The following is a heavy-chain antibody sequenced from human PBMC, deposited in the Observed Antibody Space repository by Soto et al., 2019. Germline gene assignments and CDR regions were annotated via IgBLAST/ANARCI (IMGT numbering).Heavy chain of an antibody. CDR2: IIPIFGTA. V-gene: IGHV1-69*01. CDR3: ARVNYYDSSGYYWGFRFDP. J-gene: IGHJ5*02. Sequence: QVQLVQSGAAVKKPGSSVKVSCKASGGTFSSYAISWVLQAPGQGLEWRGGIIPIFGTANYAQKFQGRVTITADESTSTAYMELSSLRSEDTAVYYCARVNYYDSSGYYWGFRFDPWGQGTLVTVSS. D-gene: IGHD3-22*01. CDR1: GGTFSSYA.